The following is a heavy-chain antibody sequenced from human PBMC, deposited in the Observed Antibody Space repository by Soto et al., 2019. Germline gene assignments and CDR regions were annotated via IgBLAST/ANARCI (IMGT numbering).Heavy chain of an antibody. CDR3: ARDRIAVAGTSYYYYGMDV. CDR2: INPNSGGT. Sequence: GASVKVSCKASGYTFTGYYMHWVRQAPGQGLEWMGWINPNSGGTNYAQKFQGWVTMTRDTSISTAYMELSRLRSDDTAVYYWARDRIAVAGTSYYYYGMDVWGQGTTVTVSS. D-gene: IGHD6-19*01. J-gene: IGHJ6*02. CDR1: GYTFTGYY. V-gene: IGHV1-2*04.